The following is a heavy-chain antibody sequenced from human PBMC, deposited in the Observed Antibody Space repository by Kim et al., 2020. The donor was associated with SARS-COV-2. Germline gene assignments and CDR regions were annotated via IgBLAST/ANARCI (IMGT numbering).Heavy chain of an antibody. CDR3: ARERIAARRWFDP. J-gene: IGHJ5*02. D-gene: IGHD6-6*01. V-gene: IGHV4-34*01. Sequence: SETLSLTCAVYGGSFSGYYWSWIRQPPGKGLEWIGEINHSGSTNYNPSLKSRVTISVDTSKNQFSLKLSSVTAADTAVYYCARERIAARRWFDPWGQGTLVTVSS. CDR2: INHSGST. CDR1: GGSFSGYY.